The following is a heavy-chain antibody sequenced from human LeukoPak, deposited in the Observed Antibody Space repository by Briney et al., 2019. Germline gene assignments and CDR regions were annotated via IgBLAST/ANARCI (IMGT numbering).Heavy chain of an antibody. V-gene: IGHV1-69*04. CDR1: GGTFSSYA. Sequence: GASVKVSCKASGGTFSSYAISWVRQAPGQGLEWMGRIIPILGIANYAQKFQGRVTITADKSTSTAYMELSSLRSEDTAVYYCARAKSLSGSYTYYYYMDVWGKGTTVTVSS. D-gene: IGHD1-26*01. CDR2: IIPILGIA. J-gene: IGHJ6*03. CDR3: ARAKSLSGSYTYYYYMDV.